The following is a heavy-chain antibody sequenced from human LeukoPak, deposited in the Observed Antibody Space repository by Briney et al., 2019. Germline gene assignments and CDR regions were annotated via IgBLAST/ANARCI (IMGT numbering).Heavy chain of an antibody. Sequence: PGESLRLSCAASGFTPSDYRMNWGRQAPGKGLEWVSYIDGSGDTIYYADSVKGRFTISRDNAKNSLDLQMNSLRDEDTAVYYCSTRFDCWGQGTLVTVSS. CDR2: IDGSGDTI. J-gene: IGHJ4*02. CDR1: GFTPSDYR. CDR3: STRFDC. V-gene: IGHV3-48*02.